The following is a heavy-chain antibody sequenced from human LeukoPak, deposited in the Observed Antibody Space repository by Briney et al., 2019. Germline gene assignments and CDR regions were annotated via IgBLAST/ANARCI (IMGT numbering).Heavy chain of an antibody. D-gene: IGHD3-10*01. CDR3: ARMSGMAVRGVIPDYYYMDV. CDR2: IYYSGST. V-gene: IGHV4-39*01. Sequence: SETLSLTCTVSGGSISSSSYYWGWIRQPPGKGLEWIGSIYYSGSTYYNPSLKSRVTISVDTSKNQFSLKLSSVTAADTAVYYCARMSGMAVRGVIPDYYYMDVWGKGTTVTVSS. J-gene: IGHJ6*03. CDR1: GGSISSSSYY.